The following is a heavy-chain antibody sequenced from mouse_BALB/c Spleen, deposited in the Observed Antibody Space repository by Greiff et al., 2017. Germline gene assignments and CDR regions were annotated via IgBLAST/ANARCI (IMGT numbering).Heavy chain of an antibody. CDR3: ARELTATSSWFAY. V-gene: IGHV5-17*02. D-gene: IGHD1-2*01. CDR1: GFTFSSFG. J-gene: IGHJ3*01. CDR2: ISSGSSTI. Sequence: DVKLVESGGGLVQPGGSRKLSCAASGFTFSSFGMHWVRQAPEKGLEWVAYISSGSSTIYYADTVKGRFTISRDNPKNTLFLQMTSLRSEDTAMYYCARELTATSSWFAYWGQGTLVTVSA.